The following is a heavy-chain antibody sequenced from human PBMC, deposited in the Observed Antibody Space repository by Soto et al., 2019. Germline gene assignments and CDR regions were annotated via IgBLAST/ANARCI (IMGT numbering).Heavy chain of an antibody. CDR2: IIPIFGTA. V-gene: IGHV1-69*13. J-gene: IGHJ6*02. CDR3: ARRGYYYDSSYQGKWDYYGMDV. CDR1: GGTFSSYA. Sequence: SVKVSCKASGGTFSSYAISWVRQAPGQGLEWMGGIIPIFGTANYAQKFQGRVTITADESTSTAYMELSSLRSEDTAVYYCARRGYYYDSSYQGKWDYYGMDVWGQGTKVTVPS. D-gene: IGHD3-22*01.